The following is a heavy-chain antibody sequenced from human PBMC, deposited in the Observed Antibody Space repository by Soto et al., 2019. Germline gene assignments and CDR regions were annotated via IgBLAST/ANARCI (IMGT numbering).Heavy chain of an antibody. J-gene: IGHJ4*02. V-gene: IGHV1-18*01. Sequence: QGQLVQSGAEVRAPGASVKISCKTSGYTFTNYGISWVRQAPGQGLEWMGWINTFSGSTHYAQRYQGRVTLTTDTATRTAYMELRSLTSDDTAIYFCAKYKRREQQVRADSWGQGTLVTVSS. CDR2: INTFSGST. CDR3: AKYKRREQQVRADS. D-gene: IGHD6-13*01. CDR1: GYTFTNYG.